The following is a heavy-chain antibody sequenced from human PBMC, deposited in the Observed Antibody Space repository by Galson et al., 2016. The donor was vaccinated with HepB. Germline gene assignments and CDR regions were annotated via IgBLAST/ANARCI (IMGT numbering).Heavy chain of an antibody. Sequence: SETLSLTCAVYGGSFSGYYWSWIRQPPGKGLEWIGEINHSGSTNYNPSLKSRVTISVDMSKNQFSLKLSSVTAADTAVYYCARGLLDGSGSYYNAPFGYWGQGTLVTVSS. CDR3: ARGLLDGSGSYYNAPFGY. CDR1: GGSFSGYY. CDR2: INHSGST. D-gene: IGHD3-10*01. V-gene: IGHV4-34*01. J-gene: IGHJ4*02.